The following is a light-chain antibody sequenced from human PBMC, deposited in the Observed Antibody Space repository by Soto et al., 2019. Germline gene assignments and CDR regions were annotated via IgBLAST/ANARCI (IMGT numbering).Light chain of an antibody. Sequence: ALTQPASVSGSPGQSITLSCTGTSSDLGSYNLVSWYQQHPGKAPKLMIYEGSKRPSGVSYRFSGSKSGNTASLTISGLQTEDEADYHCCSYAGSSTFVFGTGTKVTVL. CDR1: SSDLGSYNL. CDR3: CSYAGSSTFV. J-gene: IGLJ1*01. CDR2: EGS. V-gene: IGLV2-23*01.